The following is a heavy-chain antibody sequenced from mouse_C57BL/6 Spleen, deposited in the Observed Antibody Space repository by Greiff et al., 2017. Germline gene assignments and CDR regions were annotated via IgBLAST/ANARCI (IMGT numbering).Heavy chain of an antibody. CDR1: GYSFTDYN. V-gene: IGHV1-39*01. J-gene: IGHJ4*01. Sequence: LVESGPELVKPGASVKISCKASGYSFTDYNMNWVKQSNGQSLEWIGVINPNYGTTSYNQKFTGKATLTVDQSSSTAYMQLNSLTSEESAVYDGARLRTVGARGAMDDWGQGTSVTVSS. CDR3: ARLRTVGARGAMDD. D-gene: IGHD1-1*01. CDR2: INPNYGTT.